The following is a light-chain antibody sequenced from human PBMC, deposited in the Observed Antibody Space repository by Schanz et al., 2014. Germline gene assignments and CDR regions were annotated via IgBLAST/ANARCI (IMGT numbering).Light chain of an antibody. CDR2: NAS. V-gene: IGKV3-15*01. CDR1: QSVSSN. J-gene: IGKJ4*01. CDR3: QQYNNWPPEHT. Sequence: EIVMTQSPVTLSVSPGEGATLSCRASQSVSSNLAWYQQKPGQAPRLLMFNASTRATGIPARFSGSGSGTEFSLTISSLQSEDFAVYFCQQYNNWPPEHTFGGGTKVELK.